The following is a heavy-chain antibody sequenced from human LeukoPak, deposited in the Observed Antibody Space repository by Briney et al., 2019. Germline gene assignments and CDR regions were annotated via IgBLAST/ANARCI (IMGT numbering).Heavy chain of an antibody. CDR1: GFTFSSYE. CDR3: ARDLFDYSYGPNALDY. J-gene: IGHJ4*02. D-gene: IGHD5-18*01. Sequence: SGGSLRLSCAASGFTFSSYEMNWVRQAPGKGLEWVSYISSSGSTIYYADSVKGRFTISRDNAKNSLYLQMNSLRAEDTAVYYCARDLFDYSYGPNALDYRGQGTLVTVSS. V-gene: IGHV3-48*03. CDR2: ISSSGSTI.